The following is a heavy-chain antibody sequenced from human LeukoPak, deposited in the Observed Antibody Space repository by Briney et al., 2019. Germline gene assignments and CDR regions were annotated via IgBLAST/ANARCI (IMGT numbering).Heavy chain of an antibody. Sequence: PGGSLRLSCAASGFTFSSYAMHWVRQAPGKGLEYVSAISSNGGSTYYANSVKGRFTISRDNSKNTLYLQMGSLRAEDTAVYYCARGTRVRGVIINPSDYWGQGALVTVSS. CDR3: ARGTRVRGVIINPSDY. CDR1: GFTFSSYA. D-gene: IGHD3-10*01. J-gene: IGHJ4*02. V-gene: IGHV3-64*01. CDR2: ISSNGGST.